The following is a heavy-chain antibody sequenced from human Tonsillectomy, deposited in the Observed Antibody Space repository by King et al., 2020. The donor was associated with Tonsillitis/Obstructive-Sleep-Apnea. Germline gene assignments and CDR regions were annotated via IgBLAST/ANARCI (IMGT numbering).Heavy chain of an antibody. Sequence: EVQLVESGGGLVQPGGSLRLSCAASGFTFSSYAMSWVRQAPGKGLEWVSAISGSGGSTYYADSVKGRFTISRDNSKNTLYRQMNSLRDEDTAVYYCAKDGDSSGYYIYYYGMDVWGQGTTVTVSS. CDR1: GFTFSSYA. CDR3: AKDGDSSGYYIYYYGMDV. V-gene: IGHV3-23*04. D-gene: IGHD3-22*01. CDR2: ISGSGGST. J-gene: IGHJ6*02.